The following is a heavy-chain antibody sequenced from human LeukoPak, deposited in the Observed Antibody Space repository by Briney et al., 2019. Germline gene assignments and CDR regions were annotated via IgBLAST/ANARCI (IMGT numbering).Heavy chain of an antibody. V-gene: IGHV1-46*01. CDR3: AVDPYYYDSGWFDF. J-gene: IGHJ5*01. D-gene: IGHD3-22*01. Sequence: ASVKVSCQVSGYTLTELSMHWVRQAPGQGLEWMGVINHPGSSTNYAEKFQGRVTMHWDTSTSTAYMELSRLRSEDTAVYYCAVDPYYYDSGWFDFWGQGTLVIVSS. CDR2: INHPGSST. CDR1: GYTLTELS.